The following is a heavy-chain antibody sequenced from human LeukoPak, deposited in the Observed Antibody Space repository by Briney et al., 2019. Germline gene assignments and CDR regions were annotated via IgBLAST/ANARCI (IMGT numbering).Heavy chain of an antibody. CDR3: ASWSGSSVLDY. D-gene: IGHD3-3*01. J-gene: IGHJ4*02. V-gene: IGHV3-21*01. CDR2: ITPGGSNM. CDR1: GFTFSTSN. Sequence: GGSLRLSCAASGFTFSTSNMNWVRQTPGKGLEWVSTITPGGSNMYYHDSVKGRFTISRDNAKNLLFLQMDSLRAEDTAVYYCASWSGSSVLDYWGQGTLVTVSS.